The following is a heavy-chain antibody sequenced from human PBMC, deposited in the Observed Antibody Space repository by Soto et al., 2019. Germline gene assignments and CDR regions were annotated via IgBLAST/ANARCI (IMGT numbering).Heavy chain of an antibody. CDR3: ARTYDSNGYANEFDS. CDR1: GRSITSYY. CDR2: IYDTGIT. J-gene: IGHJ4*02. Sequence: QVVLQESCPGLVKPSETLSLTCSVSGRSITSYYWSWVRQPPGKGLEWIGYIYDTGITSQNPSLKSRVTMSADTSQNQFSLKLTSVTGADTAVYYCARTYDSNGYANEFDSWGQGILVTVTS. V-gene: IGHV4-59*12. D-gene: IGHD3-22*01.